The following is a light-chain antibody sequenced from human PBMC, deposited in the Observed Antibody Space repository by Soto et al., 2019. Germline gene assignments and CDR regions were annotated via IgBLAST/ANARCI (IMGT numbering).Light chain of an antibody. Sequence: EIVLTQSPATLSVSPGERATLSCRASQSVGSYLAWYQQKPGQAPRLLIYGASTRATGIPARFSGSGSGTDFTLTISRLEPEDFAVYYCQQFSSYPLTFGGGTKVDIK. J-gene: IGKJ4*01. V-gene: IGKV3-20*01. CDR1: QSVGSY. CDR3: QQFSSYPLT. CDR2: GAS.